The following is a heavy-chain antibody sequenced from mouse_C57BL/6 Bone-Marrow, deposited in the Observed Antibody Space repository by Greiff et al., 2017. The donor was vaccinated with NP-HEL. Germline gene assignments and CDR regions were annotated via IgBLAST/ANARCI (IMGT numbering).Heavy chain of an antibody. J-gene: IGHJ3*01. CDR1: GFSLTSYG. CDR3: ARDDNQGAWFAY. D-gene: IGHD1-3*01. Sequence: VQLQQSGPGLVQPSQSLSITCTVSGFSLTSYGVHWVRQSPGKGLEWLGVIWSGGSTDYNAAFISRLSISKDNSKSQVFFKMNRLQADDTAIYYCARDDNQGAWFAYWGQGTLVTVSA. V-gene: IGHV2-2*01. CDR2: IWSGGST.